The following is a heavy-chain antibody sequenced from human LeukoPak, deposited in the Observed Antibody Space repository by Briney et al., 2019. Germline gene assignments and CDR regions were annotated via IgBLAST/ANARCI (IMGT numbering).Heavy chain of an antibody. CDR2: INHSGST. CDR1: GGSFSGYY. CDR3: ARGRRDGYKYIDY. J-gene: IGHJ4*02. D-gene: IGHD5-24*01. Sequence: SETLSLTCAVYGGSFSGYYWSWIRQPPGKGLEWIGEINHSGSTNYNPSLKSRVTISVDTSKNQFSLKLSSVTAADTAVYYCARGRRDGYKYIDYWGQGTLVTASS. V-gene: IGHV4-34*01.